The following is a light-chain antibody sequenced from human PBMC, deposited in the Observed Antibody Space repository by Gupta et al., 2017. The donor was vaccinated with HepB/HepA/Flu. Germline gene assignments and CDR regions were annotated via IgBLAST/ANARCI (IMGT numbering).Light chain of an antibody. CDR1: QGVSSQ. CDR3: QQRSNWPLT. J-gene: IGKJ4*01. Sequence: EIVLTQSPATLSLSPGERATLSCRASQGVSSQLGWYQQKPGQAPRLLIYDASNRANGIPARFSGSGSGTDFTLTISSLEPEDFAVYYCQQRSNWPLTFGGGTKVEI. V-gene: IGKV3-11*01. CDR2: DAS.